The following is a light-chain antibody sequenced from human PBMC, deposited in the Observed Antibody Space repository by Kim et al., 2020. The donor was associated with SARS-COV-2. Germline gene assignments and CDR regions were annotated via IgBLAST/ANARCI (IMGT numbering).Light chain of an antibody. J-gene: IGKJ1*01. CDR2: DAS. CDR1: QSISSW. CDR3: LQYNTYSRD. Sequence: DIQMTQSPSTLSASVDRVTITCRASQSISSWLAWYQQKPGKAPILLIYDASSLESGVPSRFSGSGSGTEFTLTITSLQPDDVATYYCLQYNTYSRDFGQGTKVDIK. V-gene: IGKV1-5*01.